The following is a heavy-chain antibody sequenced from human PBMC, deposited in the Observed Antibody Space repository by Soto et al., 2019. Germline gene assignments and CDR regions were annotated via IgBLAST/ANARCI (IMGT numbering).Heavy chain of an antibody. Sequence: EVQLLESGGDLVQPGGSLRLSCAASGFAFSNYAVTWVRQAQGKGLEWVSSISRSGNVIYYADSVKGRFIISRDNSKNTLYLQMNSLRAEDTAMYYCAKDPNGDYIVAFDDWCQGTLVTVSS. CDR1: GFAFSNYA. D-gene: IGHD4-17*01. J-gene: IGHJ4*02. CDR3: AKDPNGDYIVAFDD. CDR2: ISRSGNVI. V-gene: IGHV3-23*01.